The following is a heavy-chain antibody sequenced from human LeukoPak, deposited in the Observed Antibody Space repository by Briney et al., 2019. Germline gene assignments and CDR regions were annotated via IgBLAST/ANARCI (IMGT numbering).Heavy chain of an antibody. CDR3: ARDSRVVIRVFDY. CDR2: INPNSGGT. J-gene: IGHJ4*02. D-gene: IGHD3-3*01. Sequence: ASVKVSCKASGYTFTGYYMHWVRQAPGQGLEWMGWINPNSGGTNYAQKFQGRVTMTRDTSISTAYMELSRLRSDDTAVYYCARDSRVVIRVFDYWGQGTLVTVSS. V-gene: IGHV1-2*02. CDR1: GYTFTGYY.